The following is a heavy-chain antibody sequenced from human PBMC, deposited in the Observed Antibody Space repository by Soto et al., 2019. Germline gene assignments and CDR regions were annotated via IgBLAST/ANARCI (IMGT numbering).Heavy chain of an antibody. CDR1: GFSLSDYW. Sequence: GGSLRLSCAASGFSLSDYWMNWVRQAPGKGLEWVAIIKQDGSERYYVDSVKGRFTISRDNAKNSLYLQMSSLRVEDTAPYYCARSSGWLHDYWGQGTLVTVSS. CDR3: ARSSGWLHDY. D-gene: IGHD6-19*01. V-gene: IGHV3-7*01. J-gene: IGHJ4*02. CDR2: IKQDGSER.